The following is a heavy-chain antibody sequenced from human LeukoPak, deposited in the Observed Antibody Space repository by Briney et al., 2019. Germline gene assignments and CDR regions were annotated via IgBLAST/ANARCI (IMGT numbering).Heavy chain of an antibody. J-gene: IGHJ1*01. D-gene: IGHD3-22*01. CDR1: GFTFDDYA. CDR3: AKDRDTTGYEH. V-gene: IGHV3-43*02. Sequence: GGSLRLSXAASGFTFDDYAMHWIRQAPGKGLEWVSFISGDGVSTFYADSVKGRFTISRDNSKNSLYLQMNSLRTEDTALYYCAKDRDTTGYEHWGQGTLVTVSS. CDR2: ISGDGVST.